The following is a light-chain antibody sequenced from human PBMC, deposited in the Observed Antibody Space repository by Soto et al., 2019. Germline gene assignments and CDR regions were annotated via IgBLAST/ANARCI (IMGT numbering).Light chain of an antibody. Sequence: QSALTQPASVSGSPGQSITISCTGTSSDVGGYNYVSWYQQHPGKAPKLMIYDVSNRPSGVSNRFSGYKSGNTASLTISGLQAEDEADYYCSSDTSSSTLLYVFGTGTKITVL. CDR1: SSDVGGYNY. J-gene: IGLJ1*01. CDR2: DVS. CDR3: SSDTSSSTLLYV. V-gene: IGLV2-14*01.